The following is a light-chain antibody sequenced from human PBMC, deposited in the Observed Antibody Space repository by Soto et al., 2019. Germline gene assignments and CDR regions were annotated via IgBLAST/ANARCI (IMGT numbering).Light chain of an antibody. V-gene: IGKV1-33*01. CDR3: QQYEDLPLT. J-gene: IGKJ4*01. CDR1: QDINNY. CDR2: DAS. Sequence: DIQLTQSPSSLSASVGDRVTITCQANQDINNYLNWYQQKPGKAPKLLIFDASSVETGVPSRFSGSGSGTHFTFTISSLGPEDIATYHCQQYEDLPLTFGGGTRVELK.